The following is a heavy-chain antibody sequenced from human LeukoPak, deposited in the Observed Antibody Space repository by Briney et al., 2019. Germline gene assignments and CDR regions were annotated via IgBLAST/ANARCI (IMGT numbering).Heavy chain of an antibody. CDR1: GFTFSSYA. D-gene: IGHD3-10*01. CDR3: AKDVSASGSFSLFTA. CDR2: ISGSGGST. J-gene: IGHJ5*02. Sequence: GRSLRLSCAASGFTFSSYAMSWVRQAPGKGLEWVSAISGSGGSTYYADSVKGRFTISRDNSKNTLYLQMNSLRAEDTGFYYCAKDVSASGSFSLFTAWGQGILVTVSS. V-gene: IGHV3-23*01.